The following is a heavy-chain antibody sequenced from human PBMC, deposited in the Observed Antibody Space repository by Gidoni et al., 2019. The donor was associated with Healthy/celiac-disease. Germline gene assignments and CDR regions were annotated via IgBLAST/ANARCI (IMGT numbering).Heavy chain of an antibody. Sequence: EVQLVESGGGLVQPGGSLRLSCAASGFTFSSYEMNWVRQAPGKGLEWVSYISSSGSTIYYADSVKGRFTISRDNAKNSLYLQMNSLRAEDTAVYYCARGDYYGLDYGMDVWGQGTTVTVSS. CDR3: ARGDYYGLDYGMDV. CDR2: ISSSGSTI. J-gene: IGHJ6*02. V-gene: IGHV3-48*03. CDR1: GFTFSSYE. D-gene: IGHD3-10*01.